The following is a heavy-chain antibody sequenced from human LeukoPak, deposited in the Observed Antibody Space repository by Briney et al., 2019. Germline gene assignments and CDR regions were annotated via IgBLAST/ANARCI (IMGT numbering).Heavy chain of an antibody. CDR3: ARGVRIAVAGYIDY. D-gene: IGHD6-19*01. CDR1: GFTFRTYE. J-gene: IGHJ4*02. V-gene: IGHV3-48*03. Sequence: GGSLRLSCAASGFTFRTYEMNWVRQAPGKGLEWVSYISHSGSTIYYADSVKGRFTISRDNSKNTLYLQMNSLRAEDTAVYYCARGVRIAVAGYIDYWGQGTLVTVSS. CDR2: ISHSGSTI.